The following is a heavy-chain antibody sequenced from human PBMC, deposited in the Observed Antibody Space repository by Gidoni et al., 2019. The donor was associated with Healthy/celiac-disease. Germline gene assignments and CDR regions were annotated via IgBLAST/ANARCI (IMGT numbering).Heavy chain of an antibody. Sequence: EVQLVESGGGLVQPGGSLNPSCAASGFTFSAPPMHWVRQAPGKGLEWVGRIRSKADSDATAYAASVKGRFTITRDDSENTAYLQMNSLKTEDTAVYYCTTNYGDYGRYYYYYGMDVWGQGTTVTVSS. CDR1: GFTFSAPP. V-gene: IGHV3-73*02. D-gene: IGHD4-17*01. CDR3: TTNYGDYGRYYYYYGMDV. CDR2: IRSKADSDAT. J-gene: IGHJ6*02.